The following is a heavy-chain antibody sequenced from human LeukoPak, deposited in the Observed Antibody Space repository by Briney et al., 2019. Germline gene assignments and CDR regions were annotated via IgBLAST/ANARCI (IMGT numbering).Heavy chain of an antibody. CDR2: IDPSDSYT. V-gene: IGHV5-10-1*01. J-gene: IGHJ4*02. Sequence: PGESLKISCKGSGYSFTSYWISWVRQMPGKGLEWMGRIDPSDSYTNYSPSFQGHVTISADKSISTAYLQWSSLKASDTAMYYCASEGGRYCSSTSCYEDYWGQGTLVTVSS. CDR3: ASEGGRYCSSTSCYEDY. CDR1: GYSFTSYW. D-gene: IGHD2-2*01.